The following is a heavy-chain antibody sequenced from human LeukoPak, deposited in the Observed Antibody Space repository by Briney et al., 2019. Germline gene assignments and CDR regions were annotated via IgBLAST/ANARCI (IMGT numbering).Heavy chain of an antibody. CDR3: ARDAGNSGYGCDL. V-gene: IGHV3-48*01. CDR2: IRSSSET. CDR1: GFIVSPYS. D-gene: IGHD5-12*01. J-gene: IGHJ5*02. Sequence: PGGSLRLSCAASGFIVSPYSIDWVRQAPGKGLEWVSHIRSSSETFYADSVKGRFTISRDNARNSLYLQMNNLRGEDTAIYYCARDAGNSGYGCDLWGQGTLVTVSS.